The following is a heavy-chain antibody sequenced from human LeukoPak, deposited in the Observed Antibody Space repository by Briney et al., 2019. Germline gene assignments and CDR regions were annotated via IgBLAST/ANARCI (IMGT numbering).Heavy chain of an antibody. D-gene: IGHD3-22*01. Sequence: SETLSLTCAVSGGSLINSDWWSWVRQPPGKGLEWIGEIYHTGSTNYNPSLKSRVTISVDKSKNQFSLKLSSVTAADTAVYYCARAQNRVVMDYWGQGTLVTVSS. V-gene: IGHV4-4*02. CDR2: IYHTGST. CDR3: ARAQNRVVMDY. CDR1: GGSLINSDW. J-gene: IGHJ4*02.